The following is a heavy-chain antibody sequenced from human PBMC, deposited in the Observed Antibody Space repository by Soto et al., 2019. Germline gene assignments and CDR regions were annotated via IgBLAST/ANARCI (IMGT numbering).Heavy chain of an antibody. Sequence: QVQLVESGGGVVQPGRSLRLSCAASGFTFSSYGMHWVRQAPGKGLEWVAVISYDGSNKYYEDSVKGRFTISRDNSKNTLYLQVNSLRAEDTAVYYCAKETYSSGSNWFDPWGQGTLVTVSS. CDR1: GFTFSSYG. J-gene: IGHJ5*02. V-gene: IGHV3-30*18. CDR3: AKETYSSGSNWFDP. D-gene: IGHD6-19*01. CDR2: ISYDGSNK.